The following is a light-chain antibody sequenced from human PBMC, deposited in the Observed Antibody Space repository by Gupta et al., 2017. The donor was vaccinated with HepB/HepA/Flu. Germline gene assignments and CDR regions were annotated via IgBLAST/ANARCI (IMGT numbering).Light chain of an antibody. CDR1: QSIRNS. CDR3: QHGHSTPLT. Sequence: DIQMTQSPSSLSASVGDRVTITCRASQSIRNSVNWYQQKPGKAPQLLIFGASNLHSGVPLRFSGSGSGTDFTLTINKLQPEDSATYCCQHGHSTPLTFGRGTMVEIK. J-gene: IGKJ4*01. CDR2: GAS. V-gene: IGKV1-39*01.